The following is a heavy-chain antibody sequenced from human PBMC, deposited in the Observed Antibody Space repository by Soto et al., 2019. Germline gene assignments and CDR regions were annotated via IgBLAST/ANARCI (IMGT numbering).Heavy chain of an antibody. CDR2: ISAYNGNT. CDR3: ARGTTIFGVVIMGGDY. J-gene: IGHJ4*02. Sequence: QVQLVQSGAEVKKPGASVKVSCKASGYTFTSYGIIWVRQAPGQGLEWMGWISAYNGNTNYAQKLQGRVTMTTDTSPSKAYMELRSLRSDDTAVYYCARGTTIFGVVIMGGDYWGQGTLVTVSS. CDR1: GYTFTSYG. D-gene: IGHD3-3*01. V-gene: IGHV1-18*01.